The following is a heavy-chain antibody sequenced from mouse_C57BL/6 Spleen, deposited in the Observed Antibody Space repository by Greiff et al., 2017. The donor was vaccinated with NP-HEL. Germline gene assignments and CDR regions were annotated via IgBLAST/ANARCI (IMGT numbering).Heavy chain of an antibody. D-gene: IGHD1-1*01. J-gene: IGHJ3*01. Sequence: VQLQQSGPELVKPGASVKIPCKASGYTFTDYNMDWVKQSHGKSLEWIGDINPNNGGTIYNQKFKGKATLTVDQSSSTAYMELRSLTSEGTAVYCCVRWDNGISSWFSLWAKETLVTLST. CDR3: VRWDNGISSWFSL. CDR1: GYTFTDYN. CDR2: INPNNGGT. V-gene: IGHV1-18*01.